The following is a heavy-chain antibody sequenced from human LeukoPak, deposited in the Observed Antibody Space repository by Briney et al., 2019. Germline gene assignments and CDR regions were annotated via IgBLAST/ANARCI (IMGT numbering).Heavy chain of an antibody. CDR1: GYTLTELS. D-gene: IGHD6-19*01. Sequence: ASVKVSCKVSGYTLTELSVRWVRQAPGKGLEWMGGFDPEDGETIYAQKFQGRVTMTEDTSTDTAYMELSSLRSEDTAVYYCATAYSSGWYYFDYWGQGTLVTVSS. CDR2: FDPEDGET. V-gene: IGHV1-24*01. CDR3: ATAYSSGWYYFDY. J-gene: IGHJ4*02.